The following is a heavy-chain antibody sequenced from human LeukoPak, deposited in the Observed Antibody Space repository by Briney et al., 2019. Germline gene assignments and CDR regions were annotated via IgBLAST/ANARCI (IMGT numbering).Heavy chain of an antibody. CDR3: ARSAAAGRIVATFGY. V-gene: IGHV3-21*01. D-gene: IGHD5-12*01. J-gene: IGHJ4*02. Sequence: PGGSLRLSCAVSGFTFRSYSMNWVRQAPGKGLEWVSFISTSSSYIYYADSVKGRFTISRDNAKNSLYLQMNSLRAEDTAVYYCARSAAAGRIVATFGYWGQGTLVIVSS. CDR1: GFTFRSYS. CDR2: ISTSSSYI.